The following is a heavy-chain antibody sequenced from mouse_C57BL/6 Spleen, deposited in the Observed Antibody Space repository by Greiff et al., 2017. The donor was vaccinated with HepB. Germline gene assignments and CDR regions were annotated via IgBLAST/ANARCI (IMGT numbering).Heavy chain of an antibody. CDR2: INPSNGGT. D-gene: IGHD3-2*02. Sequence: VQLQQPGTELVKPGASVKLSCKASGYTFTSYWMHWVKQRPGHGLEWIGNINPSNGGTNYNEKFKSKATLTVDKSSSTAYMQLSSLTSEDSAVYYCASSAQAIPWFAYWGQGTLVTVSA. CDR1: GYTFTSYW. CDR3: ASSAQAIPWFAY. V-gene: IGHV1-53*01. J-gene: IGHJ3*01.